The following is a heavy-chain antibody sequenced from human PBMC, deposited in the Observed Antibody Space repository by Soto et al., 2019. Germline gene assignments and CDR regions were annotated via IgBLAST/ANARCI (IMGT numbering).Heavy chain of an antibody. CDR3: ARVGGRLRWADP. J-gene: IGHJ5*02. CDR1: GGSFSGYY. D-gene: IGHD4-17*01. V-gene: IGHV4-34*01. CDR2: INHSGST. Sequence: KTSETLSLTCAVYGGSFSGYYWSWIRQPPGKGLEWIGEINHSGSTNYNPSLKSRVTISVDTSKNQFSLKLSSVTAADTAVYYCARVGGRLRWADPWGQGTLVTVSS.